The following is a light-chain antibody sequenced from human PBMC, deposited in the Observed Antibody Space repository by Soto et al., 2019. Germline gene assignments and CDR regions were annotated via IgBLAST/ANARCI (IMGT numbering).Light chain of an antibody. V-gene: IGKV3-20*01. CDR1: QSVTNNY. CDR2: LAS. J-gene: IGKJ1*01. CDR3: QQYGSSPWT. Sequence: EMVLTQTPGTLSLSPGERTTLTCRASQSVTNNYLACYQRKAGQAPRLLIFLASNRAAGTPDRFSGSGSGADFTPTILRLEPEDFAVYFCQQYGSSPWTFGPGTKVDIK.